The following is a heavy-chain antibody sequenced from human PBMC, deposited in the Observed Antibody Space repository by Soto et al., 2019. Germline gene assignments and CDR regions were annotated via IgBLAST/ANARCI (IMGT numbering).Heavy chain of an antibody. J-gene: IGHJ4*02. Sequence: QVQLVQSGAEVKKPGSSVKVSCKASGGTFSSYTISWVRQAPGQGLEWMGRIIPILGIANYAQKFQGRVTITADKSTSTAYMELSSLRSEDTAVYYCARDYYGDHVGVYWGQGTLVTVSS. CDR1: GGTFSSYT. V-gene: IGHV1-69*08. D-gene: IGHD4-17*01. CDR2: IIPILGIA. CDR3: ARDYYGDHVGVY.